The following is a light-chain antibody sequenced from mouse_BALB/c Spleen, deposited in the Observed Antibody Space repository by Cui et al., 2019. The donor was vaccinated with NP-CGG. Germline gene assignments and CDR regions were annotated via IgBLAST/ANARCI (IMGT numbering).Light chain of an antibody. J-gene: IGLJ1*01. CDR3: ALWYSNHWV. CDR1: TGAVTTSNY. V-gene: IGLV1*01. CDR2: GTK. Sequence: AVVTQESALTTSPGEKVTLTCRSITGAVTTSNYANWVQEKPDHLFTGLIGGTKNRAPGIPARFSGSLIGDKAALTITGAQTEDEAIYFCALWYSNHWVFGGGTKLIVL.